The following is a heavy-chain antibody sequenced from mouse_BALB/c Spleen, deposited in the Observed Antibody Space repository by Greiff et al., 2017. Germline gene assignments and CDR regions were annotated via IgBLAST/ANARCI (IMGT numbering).Heavy chain of an antibody. V-gene: IGHV5-17*02. J-gene: IGHJ1*01. D-gene: IGHD2-3*01. CDR1: GFTFSSFG. Sequence: EVMLVESGGGLVQPGGSRKLSCAASGFTFSSFGMHWVRQAPEKGLEWVAYISSGSSTIYYADTVKGRFTISRDNPKNTLFLQMTSLRSEDTAMYYCARGWLLPYWYFDVWGAGTTVTVSS. CDR2: ISSGSSTI. CDR3: ARGWLLPYWYFDV.